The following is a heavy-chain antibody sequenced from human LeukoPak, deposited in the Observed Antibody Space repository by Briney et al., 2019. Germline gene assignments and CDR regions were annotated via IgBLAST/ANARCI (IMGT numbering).Heavy chain of an antibody. CDR2: IYTSGST. D-gene: IGHD6-19*01. V-gene: IGHV4-4*07. CDR1: GGSISSYY. CDR3: AREFSSGWRRPYNWFDP. Sequence: KPSETLSLTCTVPGGSISSYYWSWIRQPAGKGLEWIGRIYTSGSTNYNPSLKSRVTMSVDTSKNQFSLKLSSVTAADTAVYYCAREFSSGWRRPYNWFDPWGQGTLVTVSS. J-gene: IGHJ5*02.